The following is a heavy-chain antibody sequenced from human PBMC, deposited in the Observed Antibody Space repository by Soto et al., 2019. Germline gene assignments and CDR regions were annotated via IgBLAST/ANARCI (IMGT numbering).Heavy chain of an antibody. CDR3: SKDLAMVSICDY. CDR2: ISGSGGST. D-gene: IGHD5-18*01. J-gene: IGHJ4*02. CDR1: GFTFSSYA. V-gene: IGHV3-23*01. Sequence: EVQLLESGGGLVQPGGSLRLSCAASGFTFSSYAMSWVRQAPGKGLEWVSAISGSGGSTYYADSVKGRFTISRDNSKNTLYLQMNSLRAEDTAVYYCSKDLAMVSICDYWGQGTLVTVSS.